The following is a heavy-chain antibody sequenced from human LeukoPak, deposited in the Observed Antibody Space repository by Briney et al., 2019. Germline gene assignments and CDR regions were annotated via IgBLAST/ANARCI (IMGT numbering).Heavy chain of an antibody. Sequence: GGSLRLSCAASGFTFSSYSMNWVRQAQGKGLEWVSTIGSSSSYIYYADSVKGRFTISRDNAKNSLYLQMNSLRAEDTAVYYCAASTKHTAMVDYWGQGTLVTVSS. V-gene: IGHV3-21*01. CDR3: AASTKHTAMVDY. J-gene: IGHJ4*02. D-gene: IGHD5-18*01. CDR2: IGSSSSYI. CDR1: GFTFSSYS.